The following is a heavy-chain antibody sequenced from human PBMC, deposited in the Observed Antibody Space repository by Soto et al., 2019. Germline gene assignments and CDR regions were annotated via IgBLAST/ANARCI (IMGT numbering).Heavy chain of an antibody. CDR2: ISYLGDT. CDR3: ARTDVSGNYHEYLLRF. Sequence: QVQLQESGPGLVRPSQTLSLTCTVSGASMSSSAHYWSWVRQHPGKGLEWIGYISYLGDTYYNPPLRSRVTTSAAMSKNQFSLELRSVTAADTAAYYCARTDVSGNYHEYLLRFRGQGTLVTVSS. V-gene: IGHV4-31*03. J-gene: IGHJ4*02. D-gene: IGHD3-10*01. CDR1: GASMSSSAHY.